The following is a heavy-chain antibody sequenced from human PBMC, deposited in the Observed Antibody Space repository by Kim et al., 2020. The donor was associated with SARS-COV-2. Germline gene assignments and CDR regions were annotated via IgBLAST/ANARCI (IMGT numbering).Heavy chain of an antibody. D-gene: IGHD2-21*02. V-gene: IGHV4-39*01. CDR1: GGSISSSSYY. J-gene: IGHJ3*02. CDR3: ARRISVVVTGAFDI. CDR2: IYYSGST. Sequence: SETLSLTCTVSGGSISSSSYYWGWIRQPPGKGLEWIGSIYYSGSTYYNPSLKSRVTISVDTSKNQFSLKLSSVTAADTAVYYCARRISVVVTGAFDIWGQGTMVTVSS.